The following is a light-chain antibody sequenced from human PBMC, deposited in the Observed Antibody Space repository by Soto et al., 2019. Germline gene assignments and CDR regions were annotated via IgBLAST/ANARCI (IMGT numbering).Light chain of an antibody. CDR2: TNN. V-gene: IGLV1-44*01. CDR3: SSYTSSSTLV. Sequence: QSVLTQPPSASGTPGQTVTISCSGSSSNIGGNAVNWYQQLPGTAPKLLIYTNNQRPSGVPDRFSDYKSGTSASLTISGLQAEDEADYYCSSYTSSSTLVFGGGTKLTVL. J-gene: IGLJ2*01. CDR1: SSNIGGNA.